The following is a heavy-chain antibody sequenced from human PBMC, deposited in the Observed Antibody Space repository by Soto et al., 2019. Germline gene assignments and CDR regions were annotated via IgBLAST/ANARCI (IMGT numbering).Heavy chain of an antibody. V-gene: IGHV3-48*01. CDR1: GFTFSRYS. CDR2: ISSSSSTI. CDR3: ARDRGDAFDI. Sequence: EVQLVESGGVLVQPGGSLRLSCAASGFTFSRYSMNWVRQAPGKGLEWVSYISSSSSTIYYADSVKGRFTISRDNAKNCRYLQMNSLRAEDTAVYYCARDRGDAFDIWGQGTMVTVSS. J-gene: IGHJ3*02.